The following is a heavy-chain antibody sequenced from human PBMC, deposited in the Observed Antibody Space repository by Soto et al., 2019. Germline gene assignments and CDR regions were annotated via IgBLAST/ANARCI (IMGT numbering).Heavy chain of an antibody. CDR2: ISWDGGST. Sequence: GGSLRLSCAASGFTFDDYTMHWVRQAPGKGLEWVSLISWDGGSTYYADSVKGRFTISRDNSKNSLYLQMNSLRTEDTALYYCAKDILRSYQIVGATSAFDYWGQGTLVTVSS. CDR3: AKDILRSYQIVGATSAFDY. D-gene: IGHD1-26*01. CDR1: GFTFDDYT. J-gene: IGHJ4*02. V-gene: IGHV3-43*01.